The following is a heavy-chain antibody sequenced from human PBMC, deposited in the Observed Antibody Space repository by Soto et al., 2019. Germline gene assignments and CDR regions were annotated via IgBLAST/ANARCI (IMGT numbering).Heavy chain of an antibody. CDR3: AKNPAGGVRGVIPLFGY. CDR1: GFTFSSYA. Sequence: GGSLRLSCAASGFTFSSYAMSWVRQAPGKGLEWVSAISGSGGSTYYADSVKGRFTISRDNSKNTLYLQMNSLRAEDTAVYYCAKNPAGGVRGVIPLFGYWGQGTLVTVSS. D-gene: IGHD3-10*01. J-gene: IGHJ4*02. CDR2: ISGSGGST. V-gene: IGHV3-23*01.